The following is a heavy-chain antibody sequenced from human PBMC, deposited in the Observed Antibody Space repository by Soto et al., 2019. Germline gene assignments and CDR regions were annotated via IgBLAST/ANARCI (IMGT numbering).Heavy chain of an antibody. D-gene: IGHD5-18*01. Sequence: QVQLQESGPGQVTPSQTLSLACSVPGAIVTSGENDWSWVRQPPGKGLEWLGYIYDSGVTSYTPALKRRVTLSLDRPNNHVSLKLRSVTAADTAVYFGIGDLSQGYTGNVVGDGTLVTVS. V-gene: IGHV4-30-4*08. J-gene: IGHJ3*01. CDR3: IGDLSQGYTGNV. CDR2: IYDSGVT. CDR1: GAIVTSGEND.